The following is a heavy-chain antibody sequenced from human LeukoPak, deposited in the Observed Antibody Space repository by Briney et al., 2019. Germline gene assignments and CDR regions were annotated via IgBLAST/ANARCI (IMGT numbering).Heavy chain of an antibody. Sequence: GGPLRLSCAASGFTFSSYSMNWVRQAPGKRLEWVSSISSSSSYIYYADSVKGRFTISRDNAKNSLYLQVNSLRAEDTAVYYCARWGQLLLNYYFDYWGQGTLVTVSS. J-gene: IGHJ4*02. CDR3: ARWGQLLLNYYFDY. D-gene: IGHD2-2*01. CDR2: ISSSSSYI. V-gene: IGHV3-21*01. CDR1: GFTFSSYS.